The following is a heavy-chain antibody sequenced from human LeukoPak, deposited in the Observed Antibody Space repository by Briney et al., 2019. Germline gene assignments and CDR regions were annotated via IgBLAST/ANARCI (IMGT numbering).Heavy chain of an antibody. D-gene: IGHD6-13*01. CDR1: GFKFDDYE. V-gene: IGHV3-20*04. CDR3: AKRGEGVSNRWYMNNWFDP. Sequence: GGSLRLSCAASGFKFDDYEMSWGRQAPGKGLEWVSGINWNGGSTGYADSVKGRFTISRDNAKNTLYLQMNSLRAEDTAVYYCAKRGEGVSNRWYMNNWFDPWGQGTLVTVSS. CDR2: INWNGGST. J-gene: IGHJ5*02.